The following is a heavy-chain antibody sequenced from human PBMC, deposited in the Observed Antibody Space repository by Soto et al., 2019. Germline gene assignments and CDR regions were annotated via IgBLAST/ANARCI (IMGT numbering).Heavy chain of an antibody. Sequence: QLQLQESGLGLVKPSQTLSLTCAVSGGSISSGGYSWSWIRQPPGKGLEWIGYIYHSGSTYYNPSRKSRVTISVDRSKNQFSLKLSSVTAADTAVYYCARATVTRGDYWGQGTLVTVSS. CDR1: GGSISSGGYS. CDR3: ARATVTRGDY. CDR2: IYHSGST. D-gene: IGHD4-17*01. J-gene: IGHJ4*02. V-gene: IGHV4-30-2*01.